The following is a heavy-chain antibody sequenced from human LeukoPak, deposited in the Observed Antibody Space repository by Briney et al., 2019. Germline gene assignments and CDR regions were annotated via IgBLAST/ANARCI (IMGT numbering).Heavy chain of an antibody. J-gene: IGHJ4*02. CDR2: INYSGST. Sequence: SETLSLTCAVYGGSFSGYYWSWIRQPPGKGLEWIGEINYSGSTNYNPSLKSRVTISVDTSKNQFSLKLSSVTAADTAVYCCARGYCSGGSCKPPVTFDYWGQGTLVTVSS. CDR1: GGSFSGYY. CDR3: ARGYCSGGSCKPPVTFDY. V-gene: IGHV4-34*01. D-gene: IGHD2-15*01.